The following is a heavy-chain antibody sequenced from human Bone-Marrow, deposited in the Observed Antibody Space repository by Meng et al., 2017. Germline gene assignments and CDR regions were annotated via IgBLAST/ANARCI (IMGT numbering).Heavy chain of an antibody. CDR3: ARTPSAIFGVVTPLHYYYYGMDV. J-gene: IGHJ6*02. CDR1: GFTFSSYA. CDR2: ISYDGRNK. Sequence: GGSLRLSCAASGFTFSSYAMHWVRQAPGKGLEWVAVISYDGRNKYYADSVKGRFTISRDNSKNTLYLQMNSLRAEDTAVYYCARTPSAIFGVVTPLHYYYYGMDVWGQGTTVTVSS. V-gene: IGHV3-30*01. D-gene: IGHD3-3*01.